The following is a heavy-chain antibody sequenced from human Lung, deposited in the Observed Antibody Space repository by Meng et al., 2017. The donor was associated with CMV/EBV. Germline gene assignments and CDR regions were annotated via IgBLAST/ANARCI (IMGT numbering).Heavy chain of an antibody. V-gene: IGHV1-2*02. J-gene: IGHJ3*02. CDR1: GYTFTGYY. CDR2: INPNSGGT. D-gene: IGHD2-2*01. Sequence: SVXVSXXASGYTFTGYYMHWVRQAPGQGLEWMGWINPNSGGTNYAQKFQGRVTMTRDTSISTAYMELSRLRSDDTAVYYCARRQYQLVGLAAFDIWGQGTMVTVSS. CDR3: ARRQYQLVGLAAFDI.